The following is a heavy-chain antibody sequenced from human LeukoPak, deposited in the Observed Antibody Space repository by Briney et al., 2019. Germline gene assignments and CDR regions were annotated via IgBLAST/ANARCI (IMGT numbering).Heavy chain of an antibody. J-gene: IGHJ6*03. V-gene: IGHV4-31*03. D-gene: IGHD2-2*01. Sequence: SETLSHTCTVSGGSISSGGYYWSWIRQHPGKGLEWIGYIYYSGSTYYNPSLKSRVTISVDTSKNQFSLKLSSVTAADTAVYYCARVSLGGSTSCCGYYYYMDVWGKGTTVTVSS. CDR2: IYYSGST. CDR1: GGSISSGGYY. CDR3: ARVSLGGSTSCCGYYYYMDV.